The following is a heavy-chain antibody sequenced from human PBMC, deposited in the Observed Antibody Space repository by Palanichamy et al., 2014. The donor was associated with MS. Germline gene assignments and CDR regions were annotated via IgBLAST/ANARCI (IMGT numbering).Heavy chain of an antibody. Sequence: EVQLVESGGGLVQPGRSLRLSCTASGFTFGDYAMSWFRQAPGKGLEWVGFIRSKAYGGTAEYAASVKGRFTISRDDSKSIAYLQMNSLKTEDTAVYYCTRSPLRFLEWFGVYFDYWGQGTLVTVSS. J-gene: IGHJ4*02. V-gene: IGHV3-49*03. D-gene: IGHD3-3*01. CDR1: GFTFGDYA. CDR2: IRSKAYGGTA. CDR3: TRSPLRFLEWFGVYFDY.